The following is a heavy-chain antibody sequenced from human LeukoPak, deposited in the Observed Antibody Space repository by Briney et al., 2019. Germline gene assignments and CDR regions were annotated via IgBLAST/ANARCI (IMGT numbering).Heavy chain of an antibody. J-gene: IGHJ4*02. CDR3: AKAPSSLGILTGYYNY. CDR1: GFTFSRYS. Sequence: GGSLRLSCATSGFTFSRYSMLWVRQAPGKGLEWVSYISSSSSTIYYADSVKGRFTISRDNSKNTLYLQMNSLRAEDTAVYYCAKAPSSLGILTGYYNYWGQGTLVTVSS. V-gene: IGHV3-48*01. D-gene: IGHD3-9*01. CDR2: ISSSSSTI.